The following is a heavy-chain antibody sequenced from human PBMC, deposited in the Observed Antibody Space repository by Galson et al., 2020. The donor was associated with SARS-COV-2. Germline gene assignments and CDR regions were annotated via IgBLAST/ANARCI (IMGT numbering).Heavy chain of an antibody. J-gene: IGHJ6*02. D-gene: IGHD6-13*01. CDR1: GFTFDDYT. V-gene: IGHV3-43*01. Sequence: GGSLRLSCAASGFTFDDYTMHWVRQAPGKGLEWVSLISWDGGSTYYADSVKGRFTISRDNSKNSLYLQMNSLRTEDTALYYCAKDIDPIAAAGTRLLDYGMDVWGQGTTVTVSS. CDR2: ISWDGGST. CDR3: AKDIDPIAAAGTRLLDYGMDV.